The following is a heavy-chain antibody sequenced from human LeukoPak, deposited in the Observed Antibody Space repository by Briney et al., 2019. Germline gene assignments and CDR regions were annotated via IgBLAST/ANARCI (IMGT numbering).Heavy chain of an antibody. CDR1: GYSFTSYW. Sequence: GESLQISSKGSGYSFTSYWIGWVRQMPGKGLEWMGIINPGDSDTRYSPSFQGQVTISADKSISTAYLQWSSLKASDTAMYYCAKGLGYCSSTSCYNYYFGMDVWGQGTTVTVSS. CDR3: AKGLGYCSSTSCYNYYFGMDV. V-gene: IGHV5-51*01. CDR2: INPGDSDT. D-gene: IGHD2-2*01. J-gene: IGHJ6*02.